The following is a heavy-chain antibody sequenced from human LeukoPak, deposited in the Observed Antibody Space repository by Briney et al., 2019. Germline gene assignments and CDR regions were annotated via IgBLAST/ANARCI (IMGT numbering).Heavy chain of an antibody. Sequence: GGSLRLSCAASGFTLSSYAMSWVRQAPGKGLGWVSAISGSGGSTYYADSVKSRFTISRDNARNSLHLQMNSLRAEDTAVYYCARGRGSGSYDYWGQGTLVTVSS. CDR1: GFTLSSYA. V-gene: IGHV3-23*01. CDR3: ARGRGSGSYDY. D-gene: IGHD3-10*01. CDR2: ISGSGGST. J-gene: IGHJ4*02.